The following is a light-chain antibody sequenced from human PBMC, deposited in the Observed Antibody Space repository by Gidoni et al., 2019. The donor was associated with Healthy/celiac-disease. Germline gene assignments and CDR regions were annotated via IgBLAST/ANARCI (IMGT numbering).Light chain of an antibody. V-gene: IGKV3-15*01. J-gene: IGKJ5*01. CDR2: GAS. CDR1: QSVSSN. Sequence: EIVMTQSPATLSVSPGERATLSCRSSQSVSSNLAWYQQKPGQAPRLLIYGASTRATGIPARLSGSGSGTEFTLTISSLQSEDFAVYDCQQYNNWPSITFGQGTRLEIK. CDR3: QQYNNWPSIT.